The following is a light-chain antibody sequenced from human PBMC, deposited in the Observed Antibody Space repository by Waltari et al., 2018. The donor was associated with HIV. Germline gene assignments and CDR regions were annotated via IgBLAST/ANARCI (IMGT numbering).Light chain of an antibody. CDR2: GAS. V-gene: IGKV3-20*01. Sequence: IVLTQSPGTLSLSPGERATLSCRASQSVSSSYLAWYQQKPGQAPRLLIHGASSRATGIPDRFSGSGSGTDFTLTISRLEPEDFAVYYCQQYGSSSPWTFGQGTKVEIK. CDR1: QSVSSSY. J-gene: IGKJ1*01. CDR3: QQYGSSSPWT.